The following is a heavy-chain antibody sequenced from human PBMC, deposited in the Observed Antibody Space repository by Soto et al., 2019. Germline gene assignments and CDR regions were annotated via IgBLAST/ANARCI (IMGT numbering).Heavy chain of an antibody. D-gene: IGHD6-19*01. CDR3: AGEVAVTGTGHYYFGLDV. CDR1: VDSVSSNSAA. CDR2: TYYRSSWSKWYN. Sequence: SQTLSLTCVISVDSVSSNSAAWNWIRQSPSRGLEWLGRTYYRSSWSKWYNEYAVSVKSRVTINPDTSKNQFSLQLNSVTPEDTAVYYCAGEVAVTGTGHYYFGLDVWGQGTTVTVSS. V-gene: IGHV6-1*01. J-gene: IGHJ6*02.